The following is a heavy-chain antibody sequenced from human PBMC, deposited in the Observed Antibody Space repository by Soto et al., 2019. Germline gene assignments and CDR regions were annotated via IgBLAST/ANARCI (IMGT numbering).Heavy chain of an antibody. D-gene: IGHD6-6*01. CDR3: ARDYSGAARVYWWFDP. V-gene: IGHV1-69*12. CDR2: IIPIFGTA. CDR1: GGTFSSYA. Sequence: QVQLVQSGAEVKKPGSSVKVSCKASGGTFSSYAISWVRQAPGQGLEWMGGIIPIFGTANYAQKFQGRVTITADEATSTAYMELSSLRSEDTAVYYCARDYSGAARVYWWFDPWGQGTLVTVSS. J-gene: IGHJ5*02.